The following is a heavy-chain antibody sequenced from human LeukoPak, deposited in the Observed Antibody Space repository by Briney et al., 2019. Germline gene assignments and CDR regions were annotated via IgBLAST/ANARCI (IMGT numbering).Heavy chain of an antibody. D-gene: IGHD3-22*01. J-gene: IGHJ3*02. CDR1: GFTFSSYS. CDR2: ISSSSSYI. CDR3: ARGRAITMIVVAYDAFDI. V-gene: IGHV3-21*01. Sequence: GGSLRLSCAASGFTFSSYSMNWVRQAPGKGLEWVSSISSSSSYIYYADSVKGRFTISRDNAKNSLYLQMNSLRAEDTAVYYCARGRAITMIVVAYDAFDIWGQGTMVTVSS.